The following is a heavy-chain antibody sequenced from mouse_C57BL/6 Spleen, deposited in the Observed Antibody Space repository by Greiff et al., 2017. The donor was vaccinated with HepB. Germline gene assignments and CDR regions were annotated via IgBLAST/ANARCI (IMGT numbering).Heavy chain of an antibody. CDR2: ISDGGSYT. D-gene: IGHD1-1*01. CDR1: GFTFSSYA. J-gene: IGHJ2*01. V-gene: IGHV5-4*03. CDR3: ARGTGIYYGSSYGY. Sequence: EVKLVESGGGLVKPGGSLKLSCAASGFTFSSYAMSWVRQTPEKRLEWVATISDGGSYTYYPDNVKGRFTISRDNAKNNLYLQMSHLKSEDTAMYYCARGTGIYYGSSYGYWGQGTTLTVSS.